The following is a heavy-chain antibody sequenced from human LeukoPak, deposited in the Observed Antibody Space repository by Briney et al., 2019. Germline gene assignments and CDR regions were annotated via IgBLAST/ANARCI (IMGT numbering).Heavy chain of an antibody. CDR2: INHSGST. CDR3: AREYCSSTSCLDAFDI. D-gene: IGHD2-2*01. J-gene: IGHJ3*02. CDR1: GGSFSGYY. V-gene: IGHV4-34*01. Sequence: SETLSLTCAVYGGSFSGYYWSWIRQPPGKGLEWIGEINHSGSTNYNPPLKSQVTMSVDRSRNQFSLKLSSVTAADTAVYYCAREYCSSTSCLDAFDIWGQGTMVTVSS.